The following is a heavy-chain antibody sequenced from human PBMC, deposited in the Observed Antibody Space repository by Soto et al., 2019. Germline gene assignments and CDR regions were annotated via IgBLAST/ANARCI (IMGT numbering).Heavy chain of an antibody. Sequence: GGSLRLSCAASGFTFSTYSMSWVRQAPGKGLEWVSYISGSSSTRYYADSVKGRFTVSRDNAKNSLYLQVNSLRVEDTAVYYCARAYSSSSGRDAFDVWGQGTMVTVSS. D-gene: IGHD6-6*01. CDR2: ISGSSSTR. CDR3: ARAYSSSSGRDAFDV. V-gene: IGHV3-48*01. J-gene: IGHJ3*01. CDR1: GFTFSTYS.